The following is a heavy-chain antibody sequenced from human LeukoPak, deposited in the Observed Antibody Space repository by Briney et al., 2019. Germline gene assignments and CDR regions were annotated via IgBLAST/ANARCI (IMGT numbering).Heavy chain of an antibody. V-gene: IGHV4-59*08. J-gene: IGHJ3*02. D-gene: IGHD3-3*01. Sequence: SETLSLTCTVSSGSINSYYWSWIRQPPGKGLEWIGYIFYSGIDKYNPALKSRVTISIDTSKNQFSLKLNSVTAADTAVYYCARRGDFWSGYNEAFDIWGQGTMVTVSS. CDR2: IFYSGID. CDR3: ARRGDFWSGYNEAFDI. CDR1: SGSINSYY.